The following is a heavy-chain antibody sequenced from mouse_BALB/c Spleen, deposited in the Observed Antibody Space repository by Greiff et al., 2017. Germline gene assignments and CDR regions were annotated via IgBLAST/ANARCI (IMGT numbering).Heavy chain of an antibody. D-gene: IGHD2-3*01. J-gene: IGHJ4*01. CDR3: AREDGLYAMDY. CDR2: IDPANGNT. Sequence: EVQLVESGAELVKPGASVKLSCTASGFNIKDTYMHWVKQRPEQGLEWIGRIDPANGNTKYDPKFQGKATITADTSSNTAYLQLSSLTSEDTAVYYCAREDGLYAMDYWGQGTSVTVSS. V-gene: IGHV14-3*02. CDR1: GFNIKDTY.